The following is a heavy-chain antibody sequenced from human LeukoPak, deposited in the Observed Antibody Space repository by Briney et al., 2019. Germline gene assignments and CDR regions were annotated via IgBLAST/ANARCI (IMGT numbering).Heavy chain of an antibody. CDR2: IYHSGST. Sequence: PSETLPLTCAVSGGSISSSNWWSWVRQPPGKGLEWIGEIYHSGSTNYNPSLKSRVTISVDTSKNQFPLKLSSVTAADTAVYYCARHKKGGVTMIVVVRKYNWFDPWGQGTLVTVSS. V-gene: IGHV4-4*02. J-gene: IGHJ5*02. D-gene: IGHD3-22*01. CDR1: GGSISSSNW. CDR3: ARHKKGGVTMIVVVRKYNWFDP.